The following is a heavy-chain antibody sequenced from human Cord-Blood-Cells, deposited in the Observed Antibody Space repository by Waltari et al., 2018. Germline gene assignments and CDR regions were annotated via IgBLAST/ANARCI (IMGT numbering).Heavy chain of an antibody. J-gene: IGHJ4*02. V-gene: IGHV4-59*01. Sequence: QVQLQESGPGLVKPSETLSLTCTVSGGSISSYSWSWIRQPPGKGLEWIGYIYYSGSTNYNPSLKSRVTISVDTSKNQFSLKLSSVTAADTAVYYCARDAPGITGILFDYWGQGTLVTVSS. D-gene: IGHD1-20*01. CDR1: GGSISSYS. CDR3: ARDAPGITGILFDY. CDR2: IYYSGST.